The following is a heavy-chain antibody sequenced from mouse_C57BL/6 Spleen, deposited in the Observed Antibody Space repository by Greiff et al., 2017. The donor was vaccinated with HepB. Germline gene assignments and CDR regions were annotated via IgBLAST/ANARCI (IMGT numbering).Heavy chain of an antibody. CDR2: IYPGDGDT. CDR1: GYAFSSYW. Sequence: QVQLQQSGAELVKPGASVKISCKASGYAFSSYWMNWVKQRPGKGLEWIGQIYPGDGDTNYNGKFKGKATLTADKSSSTAYMQLSSLTSEDSAVYFCARGGHQGAMDYWGQGTSVTVSS. V-gene: IGHV1-80*01. J-gene: IGHJ4*01. CDR3: ARGGHQGAMDY.